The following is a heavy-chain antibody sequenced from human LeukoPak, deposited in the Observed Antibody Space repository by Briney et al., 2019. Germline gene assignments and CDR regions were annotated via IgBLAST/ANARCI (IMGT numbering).Heavy chain of an antibody. CDR3: ARDIEGPATAMVSSSFDI. J-gene: IGHJ3*02. Sequence: GASVKVSCKASGYTFTSYYMHWVRQAPGQGLEWMGIINPSGGSTSYSQKFQGRVTMTRDTSTSTVYMELSSLRSEDTAVYYCARDIEGPATAMVSSSFDIWGQGTMVTVSS. CDR1: GYTFTSYY. CDR2: INPSGGST. V-gene: IGHV1-46*03. D-gene: IGHD5-18*01.